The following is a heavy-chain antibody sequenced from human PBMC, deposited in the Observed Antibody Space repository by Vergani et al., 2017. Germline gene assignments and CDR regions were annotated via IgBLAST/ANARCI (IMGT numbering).Heavy chain of an antibody. D-gene: IGHD3-16*01. J-gene: IGHJ5*02. V-gene: IGHV4-38-2*02. CDR1: GYSISRGYY. CDR3: ARDSGGDVWGIYEAWFDP. Sequence: QVPLQESGPGLVKPSETLSLPCTFSGYSISRGYYWGWIRQPPGKGLEWIGSIYHSGSTYYNPSLKSRVTISVDTSKNQFSLKLSSVTAADTAVYYCARDSGGDVWGIYEAWFDPWGQGSLVTVSS. CDR2: IYHSGST.